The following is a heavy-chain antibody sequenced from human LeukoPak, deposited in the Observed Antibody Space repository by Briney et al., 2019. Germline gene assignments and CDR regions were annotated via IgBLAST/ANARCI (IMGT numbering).Heavy chain of an antibody. J-gene: IGHJ4*01. D-gene: IGHD5-12*01. Sequence: SETLSLTCTVSGGSISSSSYYWGWIRQSPEKGLEWIGSVYYSGSTYYNPSLKSRVTISVDTSKEQFSLKVNSVTAADTAVYYCTRGAGWLTDYWGQGILVTVSS. CDR3: TRGAGWLTDY. V-gene: IGHV4-39*07. CDR2: VYYSGST. CDR1: GGSISSSSYY.